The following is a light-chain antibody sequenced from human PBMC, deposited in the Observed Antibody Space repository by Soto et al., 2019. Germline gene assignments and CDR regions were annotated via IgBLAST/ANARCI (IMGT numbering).Light chain of an antibody. V-gene: IGKV1-39*01. Sequence: DIQMTQSPSSLSASVGDRVTITCRASQNINSYLNWYQQKPGKAPKLLIHAASSLQGGVPSRFSGSGLGTDFTLTISSRQPEDIATYFCQQSYSTPPYTFGQGTKLEIK. CDR3: QQSYSTPPYT. J-gene: IGKJ2*01. CDR1: QNINSY. CDR2: AAS.